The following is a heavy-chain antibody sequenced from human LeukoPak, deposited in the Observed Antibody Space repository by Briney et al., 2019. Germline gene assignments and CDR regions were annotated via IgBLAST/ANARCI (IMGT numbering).Heavy chain of an antibody. V-gene: IGHV3-23*01. CDR3: ATAPVNRGWYGREYYFDY. J-gene: IGHJ4*02. CDR1: GFTFSSYA. Sequence: PGGSLRLSCAASGFTFSSYAMSWVRQAPGKGLEWVSAISGSGGSTYYADSVKGRFAISRDNSKNTLYLQMNSLRAEDTAVYYCATAPVNRGWYGREYYFDYWGQGTLVTVSS. D-gene: IGHD6-19*01. CDR2: ISGSGGST.